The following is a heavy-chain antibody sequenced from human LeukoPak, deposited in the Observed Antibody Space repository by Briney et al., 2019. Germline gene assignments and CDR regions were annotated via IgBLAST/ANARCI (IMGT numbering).Heavy chain of an antibody. Sequence: GASVKVSCKASGYTFTSYYMHWVRQAPGKGLEWMGGFDPEDGETIYAQKFQGRVTMTEDTSTDTAYMELSSLRSEDTAVYYCATVPGATIFGVAKGVYYYMDVWGKGTTVTVSS. J-gene: IGHJ6*03. D-gene: IGHD3-3*01. CDR3: ATVPGATIFGVAKGVYYYMDV. CDR1: GYTFTSYY. CDR2: FDPEDGET. V-gene: IGHV1-24*01.